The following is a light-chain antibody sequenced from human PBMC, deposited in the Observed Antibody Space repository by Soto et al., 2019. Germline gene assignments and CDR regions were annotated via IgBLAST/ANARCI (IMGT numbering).Light chain of an antibody. CDR3: SSYAGSNNLYV. CDR2: EVS. V-gene: IGLV2-8*01. Sequence: QSALTQPPSASGSPGQSVTISCTGTSSDVGGYNYVSWYQQHPGKAPKLMIHEVSKRPSWVPDRFSGSKSGNTASLTVSGLQAEDEADYYCSSYAGSNNLYVFGTGTKLTVL. J-gene: IGLJ1*01. CDR1: SSDVGGYNY.